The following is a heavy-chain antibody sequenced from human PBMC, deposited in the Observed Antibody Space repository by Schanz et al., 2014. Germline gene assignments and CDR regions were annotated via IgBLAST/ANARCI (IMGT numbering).Heavy chain of an antibody. CDR3: ARDFSAYVGNYFDY. Sequence: QVQLVQSGAEVKKPGSSMKVSCKASGGTFNSYTINWVRQAPGQGLEWMGRIIPILGIPNYAQNFQGRVIKTADKSTSTAYMELTSLRFDDTAVYYCARDFSAYVGNYFDYWGQGTLVTVSS. J-gene: IGHJ4*02. D-gene: IGHD5-12*01. V-gene: IGHV1-69*08. CDR1: GGTFNSYT. CDR2: IIPILGIP.